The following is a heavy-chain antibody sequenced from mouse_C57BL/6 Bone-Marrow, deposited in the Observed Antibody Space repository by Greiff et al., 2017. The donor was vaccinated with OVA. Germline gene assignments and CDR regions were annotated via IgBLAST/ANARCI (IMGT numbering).Heavy chain of an antibody. CDR3: AGDWYYYAMDY. CDR2: ISYDGSN. V-gene: IGHV3-6*01. Sequence: VQLKQSGPGLVKPSQSLSLTCSVTGYSITSGYYWNWIRQFPGNKLEWMGYISYDGSNNYNPSLKNRISITRDTSKNQFFLKLNSVTTEDTATYYCAGDWYYYAMDYWGQGTSVTVSS. J-gene: IGHJ4*01. CDR1: GYSITSGYY.